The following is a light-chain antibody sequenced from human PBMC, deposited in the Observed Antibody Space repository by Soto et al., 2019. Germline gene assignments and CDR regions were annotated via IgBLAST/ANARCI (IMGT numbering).Light chain of an antibody. CDR3: SSYTSSSTRV. CDR2: EVS. V-gene: IGLV2-18*02. Sequence: QSALTQPPSVSGSPGQSVTISCTGTSSDVGSYNRVSWYQQPPGTAPKLMIYEVSNRPSGVPDRFSGSKSCNTASLTISGLQAEDEADYYCSSYTSSSTRVFGGGTKLTVL. CDR1: SSDVGSYNR. J-gene: IGLJ3*02.